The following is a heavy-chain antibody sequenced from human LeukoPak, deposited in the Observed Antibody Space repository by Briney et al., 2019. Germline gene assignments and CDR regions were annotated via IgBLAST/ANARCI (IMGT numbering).Heavy chain of an antibody. CDR2: ISGGSSDL. CDR1: EFTLRNYI. Sequence: GGSLRLSCTDSEFTLRNYIMNWVRQVPGKGLEWISSISGGSSDLSYADSVKGRFTISRDNTKNSLYLQMNSLRAEDTAVYYCARESRGYDILTGKYHRGYYSYYMDVWGKGTTVTVSS. CDR3: ARESRGYDILTGKYHRGYYSYYMDV. V-gene: IGHV3-21*06. J-gene: IGHJ6*03. D-gene: IGHD3-9*01.